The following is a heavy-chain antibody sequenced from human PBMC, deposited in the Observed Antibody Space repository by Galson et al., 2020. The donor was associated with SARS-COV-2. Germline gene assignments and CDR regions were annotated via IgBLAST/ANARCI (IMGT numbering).Heavy chain of an antibody. CDR1: GFTFSSYW. D-gene: IGHD3-22*01. Sequence: GESLKISCAASGFTFSSYWMHWVRQAPGKGLVWVSRINQDGSSTTYADSVKGRFTISRDNAKNTLFLEMNSLSGEDTAVYYCTRSDQTYYDDTGYIDYWGQGALVSVSS. CDR3: TRSDQTYYDDTGYIDY. CDR2: INQDGSST. V-gene: IGHV3-74*03. J-gene: IGHJ4*02.